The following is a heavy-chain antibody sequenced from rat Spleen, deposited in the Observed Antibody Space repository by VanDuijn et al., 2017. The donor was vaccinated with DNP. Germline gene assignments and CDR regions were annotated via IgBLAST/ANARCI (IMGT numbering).Heavy chain of an antibody. D-gene: IGHD1-1*01. Sequence: EVQLVESGGGVVQPGNSLKLSCAASGFTFSDSAMAWVRQSPKKGLEWVATIIYDGSHTFYRDSVQGRFTISRDNAKTTLYLQMDSLRSDDTATYYCAVYFYSGDNWFAYWGQGTLVTVSS. V-gene: IGHV5-17*01. CDR3: AVYFYSGDNWFAY. CDR1: GFTFSDSA. J-gene: IGHJ3*01. CDR2: IIYDGSHT.